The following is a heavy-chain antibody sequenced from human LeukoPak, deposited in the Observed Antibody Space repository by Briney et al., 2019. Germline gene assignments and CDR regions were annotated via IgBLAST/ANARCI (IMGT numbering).Heavy chain of an antibody. D-gene: IGHD2-15*01. CDR3: VREGRRISGGTLSLDY. CDR2: TFYRSKWYY. J-gene: IGHJ4*02. V-gene: IGHV6-1*01. CDR1: GDSVFNNNAA. Sequence: SQTLSLTCAISGDSVFNNNAAWNWVRQSPSRGLEWLGRTFYRSKWYYDCAVSVKSRMTINSDTSKNQFSLQLTYVTPEDTAVYYCVREGRRISGGTLSLDYWGQGTLVTVSS.